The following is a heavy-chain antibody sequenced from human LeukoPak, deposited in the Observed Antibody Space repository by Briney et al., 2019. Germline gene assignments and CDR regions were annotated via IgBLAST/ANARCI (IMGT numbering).Heavy chain of an antibody. CDR2: ISAYNGNT. CDR1: GYTFTSYG. V-gene: IGHV1-18*01. D-gene: IGHD3-9*01. Sequence: WASVKVSCKASGYTFTSYGISWVRQAPGQGLEWMGWISAYNGNTNYAQKLQGRVTMTTDTSTSTAYMELRSLRSDDTAVYYCARVQGRTVKLRYFDWLRAPHAGDAFDIWGQGTMVTVSS. CDR3: ARVQGRTVKLRYFDWLRAPHAGDAFDI. J-gene: IGHJ3*02.